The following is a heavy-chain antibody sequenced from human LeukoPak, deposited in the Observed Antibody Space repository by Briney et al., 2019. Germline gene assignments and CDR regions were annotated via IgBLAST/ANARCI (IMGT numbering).Heavy chain of an antibody. CDR3: ARVYTSYYYMDV. CDR1: GGSISSDY. Sequence: KPSETLSLTCTVSGGSISSDYWSWIRQPPGKGLEWIGYMYYSESTNYNPSLKSRVTISVDTSKNQLSLKLSSVTAADTAVYYCARVYTSYYYMDVWGKGTTVTVSS. D-gene: IGHD2-2*02. V-gene: IGHV4-59*01. J-gene: IGHJ6*03. CDR2: MYYSEST.